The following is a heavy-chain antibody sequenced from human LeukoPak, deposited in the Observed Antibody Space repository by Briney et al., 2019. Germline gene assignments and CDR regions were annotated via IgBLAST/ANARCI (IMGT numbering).Heavy chain of an antibody. D-gene: IGHD3-3*01. CDR1: GGSINSDSYY. CDR3: ARSSYDFWSNYWDY. J-gene: IGHJ4*02. CDR2: IYISGST. V-gene: IGHV4-61*02. Sequence: SQTLSLTCTVSGGSINSDSYYWSWIRQPAGRGLERIGRIYISGSTNYNPSLKSRVTISVDTSKNQFSLKLSSVTAADTAVYYCARSSYDFWSNYWDYWGQGTLVTVSS.